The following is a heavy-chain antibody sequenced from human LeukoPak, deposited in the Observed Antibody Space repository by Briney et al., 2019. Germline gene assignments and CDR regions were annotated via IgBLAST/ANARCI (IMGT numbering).Heavy chain of an antibody. CDR1: GYTFTGYY. J-gene: IGHJ3*02. D-gene: IGHD5-12*01. Sequence: ASVKVSCKASGYTFTGYYMHWVRQAPGQGLEWMGWISAYNGNTNYAQKLQGRVTMTTDTSTSTAYMELRSLRSDDTAVYYCAGDMAGSGYDFGAFDIWGQGTMVTVSS. CDR3: AGDMAGSGYDFGAFDI. CDR2: ISAYNGNT. V-gene: IGHV1-18*04.